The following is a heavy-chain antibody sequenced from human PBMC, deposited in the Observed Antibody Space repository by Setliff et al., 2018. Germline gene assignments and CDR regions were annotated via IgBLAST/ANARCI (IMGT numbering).Heavy chain of an antibody. CDR3: ARDLRGILSLHDSDY. Sequence: LRLSCAASGFTFGSSWITWVRQAPGKGLERVAIINPDGSEKYYLDSVKGRFTISRDNAKNSLYLQMSSLRAEDTAVYYCARDLRGILSLHDSDYWGQGTVVTVSS. D-gene: IGHD3-16*01. CDR2: INPDGSEK. CDR1: GFTFGSSW. J-gene: IGHJ4*02. V-gene: IGHV3-7*01.